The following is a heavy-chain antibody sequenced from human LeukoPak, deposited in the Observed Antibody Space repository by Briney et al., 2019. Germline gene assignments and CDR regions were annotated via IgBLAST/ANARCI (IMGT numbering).Heavy chain of an antibody. D-gene: IGHD6-13*01. CDR2: INPKSGGT. V-gene: IGHV1-2*02. J-gene: IGHJ4*02. CDR1: GYTFTGYY. CDR3: AREAAAAGENYFDY. Sequence: ASVKVSCKASGYTFTGYYMHWVRQAPGQGLEWMGWINPKSGGTNYAQKFQGRVTMTRDTSISTAYMELSRLRSDDTAVYYCAREAAAAGENYFDYWGQGTLVTVSP.